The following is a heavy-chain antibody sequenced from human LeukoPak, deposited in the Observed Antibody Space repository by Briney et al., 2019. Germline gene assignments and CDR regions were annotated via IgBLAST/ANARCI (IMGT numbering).Heavy chain of an antibody. CDR1: GGSISSSNW. D-gene: IGHD3-10*01. Sequence: SETLSLTCAVSGGSISSSNWWSWVRQPPGKGLEWIGEIYHSGSTNYNPSLKSRVTISVDKSKNQFSLKLSSVTAADTAVYYCARGPHYYGSGSYYWRQGTLVTVSS. V-gene: IGHV4-4*02. J-gene: IGHJ4*02. CDR2: IYHSGST. CDR3: ARGPHYYGSGSYY.